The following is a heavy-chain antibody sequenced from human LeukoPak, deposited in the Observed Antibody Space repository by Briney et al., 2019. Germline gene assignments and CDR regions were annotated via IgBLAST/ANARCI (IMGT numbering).Heavy chain of an antibody. Sequence: GGSLRLSCAASGFMFSNYDMHWVRQAPGKGLEYVSHISTNGGSTYYAISVKGRFTISRDNSKNTLYLQMGSLRAEDMAVYYCARGRGYIYGYDYWGQGTLVTASS. CDR1: GFMFSNYD. CDR3: ARGRGYIYGYDY. CDR2: ISTNGGST. J-gene: IGHJ4*02. V-gene: IGHV3-64*01. D-gene: IGHD5-18*01.